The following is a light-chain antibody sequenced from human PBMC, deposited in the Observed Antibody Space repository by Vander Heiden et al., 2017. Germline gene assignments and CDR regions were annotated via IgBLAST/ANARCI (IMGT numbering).Light chain of an antibody. CDR2: EVS. J-gene: IGLJ1*01. CDR1: SSDVGGYNY. CDR3: SSYTGSNNYV. V-gene: IGLV2-8*01. Sequence: QSALPQPPSASGSPGQSVTISCTGTSSDVGGYNYVSWYQQHPGKAPKLMIYEVSKRPSGVPDRFSASKSGNTASLTVSGLQAEDEADYYCSSYTGSNNYVFGTGTKVTVL.